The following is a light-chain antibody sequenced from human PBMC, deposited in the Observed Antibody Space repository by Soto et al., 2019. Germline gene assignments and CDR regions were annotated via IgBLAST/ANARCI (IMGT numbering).Light chain of an antibody. CDR2: GNS. CDR1: SSNIGAGYE. J-gene: IGLJ1*01. CDR3: QSYDSSLSALYV. V-gene: IGLV1-40*01. Sequence: QSVLTQPPSVSGAPGQRVTISCTGSSSNIGAGYEVHWYQQLPGTAPKLLIYGNSNRPSGVPDRFSGSKSGTSASLAITGLQAEDEADYYCQSYDSSLSALYVFGTVTKVPDL.